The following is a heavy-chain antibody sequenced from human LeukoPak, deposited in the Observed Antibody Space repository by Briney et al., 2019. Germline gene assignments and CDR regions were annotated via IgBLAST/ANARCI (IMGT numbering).Heavy chain of an antibody. J-gene: IGHJ4*02. CDR3: ARGSRTPDY. Sequence: PSETLSLTCAVYGGSFSGYYWSWIRQPPGKGLEWIGEINRSGSTNYNPSLKSRVSISLDTSMIHFSLRLSSVTAADTAVYFCARGSRTPDYWGQGTLVTVSS. CDR1: GGSFSGYY. V-gene: IGHV4-34*01. CDR2: INRSGST.